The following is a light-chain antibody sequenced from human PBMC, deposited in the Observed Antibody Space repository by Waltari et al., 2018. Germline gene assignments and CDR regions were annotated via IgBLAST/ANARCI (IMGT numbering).Light chain of an antibody. CDR1: QGISNW. V-gene: IGKV1-12*01. J-gene: IGKJ2*03. Sequence: DIQITQSPSSLSASVGDRVTITCQGSQGISNWLAWYQQKLGKAPKLLIYAASSLQSGVPSRFSGSGSGTEFTLTINSLQPEDFATYYCQQRNSYPYSFGQGTKEEIK. CDR3: QQRNSYPYS. CDR2: AAS.